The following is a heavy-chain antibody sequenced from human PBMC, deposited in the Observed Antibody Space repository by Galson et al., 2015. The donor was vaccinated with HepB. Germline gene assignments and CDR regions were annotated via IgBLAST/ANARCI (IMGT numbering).Heavy chain of an antibody. V-gene: IGHV6-1*01. J-gene: IGHJ6*02. D-gene: IGHD3-22*01. CDR1: GDSVSSSTAA. CDR3: ARDSFYDNTGYPVPRNFGVDV. Sequence: CAISGDSVSSSTAAWNWIRQSPSRGLEWLGRTYYRSKWYNDYAVSVKSRITTNPDTSKNQFSLQLSSVTPDDTAVYYCARDSFYDNTGYPVPRNFGVDVWGQVAAVTVSS. CDR2: TYYRSKWYN.